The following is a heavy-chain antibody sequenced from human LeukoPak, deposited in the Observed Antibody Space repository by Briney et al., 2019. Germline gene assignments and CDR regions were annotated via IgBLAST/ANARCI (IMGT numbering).Heavy chain of an antibody. CDR3: ARRSPYSLYGMDV. D-gene: IGHD3-16*01. Sequence: GESLKISCKGFGYSFTSYWIGWVRQMPGEGLEWMGIIYPGDSDTRYSPSFQGQVTISADKSISTAYLQWSSLKASDTAMYYCARRSPYSLYGMDVWGQGTTVTVSS. CDR1: GYSFTSYW. CDR2: IYPGDSDT. J-gene: IGHJ6*02. V-gene: IGHV5-51*01.